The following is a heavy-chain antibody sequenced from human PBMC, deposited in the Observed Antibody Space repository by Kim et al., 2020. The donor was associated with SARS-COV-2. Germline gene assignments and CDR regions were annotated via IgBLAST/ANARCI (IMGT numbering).Heavy chain of an antibody. CDR3: ARDTGVPFQH. CDR2: SNNDGSST. D-gene: IGHD6-6*01. J-gene: IGHJ1*01. Sequence: GGSRRLSCAASGFTFSSYWMHWIRQPPGKGLVWVSRSNNDGSSTAYADSVKGRFTISRDNAKNTLYLQMNSLRAEDTAVYYCARDTGVPFQHWGQGTLVTVSS. V-gene: IGHV3-74*01. CDR1: GFTFSSYW.